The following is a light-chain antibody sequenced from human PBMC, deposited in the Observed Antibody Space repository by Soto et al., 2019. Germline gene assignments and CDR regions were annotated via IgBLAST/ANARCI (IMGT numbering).Light chain of an antibody. J-gene: IGLJ2*01. CDR1: SSDVGASNY. CDR2: EVS. V-gene: IGLV2-14*01. Sequence: QSALTQPASVSGSPGQSITISCTGTSSDVGASNYVSWYRHHPGKAPKLMIYEVSNRPSGVSNRFSGSKSDYTASLTISGLQAEDEADYYCSSYTRTTHVVFGGGTKLTVL. CDR3: SSYTRTTHVV.